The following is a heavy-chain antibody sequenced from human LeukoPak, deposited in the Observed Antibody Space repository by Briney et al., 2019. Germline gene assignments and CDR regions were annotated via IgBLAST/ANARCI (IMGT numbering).Heavy chain of an antibody. Sequence: SETLPLTCTVSGGSISSYYWSWIRQPPGKGLEWIGYIYYSGSTNYNPSLKSRVTISVDTSKNQFSLKLSSVTAADTAVYYCARDSSGYHRFDYWGQGTLVTVSS. J-gene: IGHJ4*02. D-gene: IGHD3-22*01. V-gene: IGHV4-59*01. CDR1: GGSISSYY. CDR3: ARDSSGYHRFDY. CDR2: IYYSGST.